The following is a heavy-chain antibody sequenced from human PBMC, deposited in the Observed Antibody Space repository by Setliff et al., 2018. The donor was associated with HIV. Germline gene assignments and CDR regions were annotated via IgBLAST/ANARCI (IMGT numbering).Heavy chain of an antibody. J-gene: IGHJ6*03. CDR2: ISPNSGDT. CDR3: ARGGQQWLPYYYYYMDV. CDR1: GYTFRSYG. V-gene: IGHV1-18*01. D-gene: IGHD6-19*01. Sequence: ASVKASCKASGYTFRSYGISWVRQAPGQGLEWVGWISPNSGDTDYIQKFQGRVTLTTDTSTNTAYMELRSLRPDDTAIYYCARGGQQWLPYYYYYMDVWGEGTTVTVSS.